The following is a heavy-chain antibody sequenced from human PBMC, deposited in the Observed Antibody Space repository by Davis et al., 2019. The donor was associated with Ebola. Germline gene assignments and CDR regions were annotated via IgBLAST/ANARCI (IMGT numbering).Heavy chain of an antibody. Sequence: PGGSLRLSCAASGFTFSSYAMRWVRQAPGKRREWVSSISGSGGSTYSADSVKGRFTISRDNSQNTLYMQMNSLRAEDTAVYYCAKPPNNIVGAIYYFDYWGQGTLVTVSS. CDR1: GFTFSSYA. CDR3: AKPPNNIVGAIYYFDY. D-gene: IGHD1-26*01. J-gene: IGHJ4*02. CDR2: ISGSGGST. V-gene: IGHV3-23*01.